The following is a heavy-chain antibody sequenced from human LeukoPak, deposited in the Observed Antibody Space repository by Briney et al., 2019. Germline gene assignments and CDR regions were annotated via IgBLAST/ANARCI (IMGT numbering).Heavy chain of an antibody. V-gene: IGHV3-73*01. Sequence: GGSLKISCAASGFTFSCAAMHWVRQASGKGLELVGRIRSKGNNYATAYAASVEGRFTIYRDDSRSTAYLQMNHLQTEDTAVYYCSRSSGSGPNWFDPWGQGTLVTVSS. D-gene: IGHD3-10*01. CDR2: IRSKGNNYAT. CDR3: SRSSGSGPNWFDP. CDR1: GFTFSCAA. J-gene: IGHJ5*02.